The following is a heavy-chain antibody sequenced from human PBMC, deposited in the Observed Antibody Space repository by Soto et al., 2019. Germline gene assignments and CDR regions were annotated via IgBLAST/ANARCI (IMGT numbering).Heavy chain of an antibody. CDR3: ARHNYGSGSTYFDY. CDR2: IYYSGST. V-gene: IGHV4-61*05. J-gene: IGHJ4*02. D-gene: IGHD3-10*01. Sequence: PSETLSLTCTVSGGSISSSSYHWGWIRQPPGKGLEWIGYIYYSGSTYYNPSLKSRVTISVDTSKNQFSLKLNSMTAADTAVYYCARHNYGSGSTYFDYWGQGTLVTVSS. CDR1: GGSISSSSYH.